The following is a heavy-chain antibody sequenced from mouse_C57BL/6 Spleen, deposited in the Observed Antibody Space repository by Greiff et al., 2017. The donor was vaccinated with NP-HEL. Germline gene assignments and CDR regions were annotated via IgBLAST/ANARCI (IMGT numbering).Heavy chain of an antibody. Sequence: QVQLQQPGAELVKPGASVKLSCKASGYTFTSYWMHWVKQRPGQGLEWIGMIHPNSGSTNYNEKFKSKATLTVDKSSSTAYMQLSSLTSEDSAVYYCARGGTVVARYYFDYWGQGTTLTVSS. V-gene: IGHV1-64*01. D-gene: IGHD1-1*01. CDR1: GYTFTSYW. CDR2: IHPNSGST. CDR3: ARGGTVVARYYFDY. J-gene: IGHJ2*01.